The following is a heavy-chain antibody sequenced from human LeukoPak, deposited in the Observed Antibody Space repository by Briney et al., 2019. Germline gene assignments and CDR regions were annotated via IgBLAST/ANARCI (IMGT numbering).Heavy chain of an antibody. V-gene: IGHV3-48*02. CDR2: ITSGSSPI. D-gene: IGHD4-17*01. CDR1: GFTFRSYS. CDR3: ARRAYGDDSFDY. J-gene: IGHJ4*02. Sequence: SGGSLRLSCAASGFTFRSYSMNWVRQAPGKGPEWLSYITSGSSPIYYADSVKGRFTISRDNAKNSLYLQMNSLRDEDTAVYYCARRAYGDDSFDYWGQGTLVTVSS.